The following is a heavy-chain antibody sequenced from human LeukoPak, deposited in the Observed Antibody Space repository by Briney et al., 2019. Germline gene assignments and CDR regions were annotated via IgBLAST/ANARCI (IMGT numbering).Heavy chain of an antibody. J-gene: IGHJ3*02. D-gene: IGHD2-8*01. CDR2: IYYSGST. CDR3: ARFPYCTNGVCYRLGAFDI. Sequence: PSETLSLTCTVSGVSISSSSYYWGWLRQPPGKGLEWIGSIYYSGSTYYNPSLKRRVTISVDPSKNQFSLKLSSVTAADTAVYYCARFPYCTNGVCYRLGAFDIWGQGTMVTVSS. CDR1: GVSISSSSYY. V-gene: IGHV4-39*07.